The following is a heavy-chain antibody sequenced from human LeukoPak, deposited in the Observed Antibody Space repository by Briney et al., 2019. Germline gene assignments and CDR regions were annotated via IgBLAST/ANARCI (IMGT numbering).Heavy chain of an antibody. Sequence: SETLSLTCAVYGGSFSGYYWSWIRQPPGKGLEWIGEINHSGSTNYNPSLKSRVTISVDTSKNQFSLKLSSVTAADTAVYYCARLQRITMNAFDIWGQGTMATVSS. V-gene: IGHV4-34*01. CDR2: INHSGST. CDR1: GGSFSGYY. CDR3: ARLQRITMNAFDI. J-gene: IGHJ3*02. D-gene: IGHD3-22*01.